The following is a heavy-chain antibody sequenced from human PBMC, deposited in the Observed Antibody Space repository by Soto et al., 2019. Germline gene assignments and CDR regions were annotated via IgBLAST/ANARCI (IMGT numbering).Heavy chain of an antibody. D-gene: IGHD2-15*01. V-gene: IGHV3-23*01. J-gene: IGHJ6*02. CDR2: VSASGTST. CDR1: GFTFDTYA. CDR3: AKTMGDCSCGRCYGAYAMDV. Sequence: EVQRLESGGGLVQPGGSLRLSCAASGFTFDTYAMSWVRQTPGKGLEWVATVSASGTSTYYTDSVKGRFTISRDTSKNALYLQMNSLRAEDTAVYYCAKTMGDCSCGRCYGAYAMDVWGQGTTGTVSS.